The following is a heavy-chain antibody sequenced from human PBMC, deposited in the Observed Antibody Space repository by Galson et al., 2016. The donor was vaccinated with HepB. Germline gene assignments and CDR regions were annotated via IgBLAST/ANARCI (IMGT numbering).Heavy chain of an antibody. D-gene: IGHD3-10*01. V-gene: IGHV3-21*01. CDR3: AREGSLGAGRGNWFDP. J-gene: IGHJ5*02. CDR1: GFTFSSYS. CDR2: ISSSSSYI. Sequence: SLRLSCAASGFTFSSYSMNWVRQAPGKGLEWVSSISSSSSYIYYADSVKGRFTISRDNAKNSLYLQMNSLRVEDTAVYYCAREGSLGAGRGNWFDPWGQGALVTVAS.